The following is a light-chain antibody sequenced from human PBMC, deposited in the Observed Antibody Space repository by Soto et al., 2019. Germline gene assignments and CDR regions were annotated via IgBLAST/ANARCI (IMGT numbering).Light chain of an antibody. J-gene: IGKJ2*01. CDR3: QQSYSTPYT. CDR1: KSISSY. V-gene: IGKV1-39*01. Sequence: DIQMNQSPSSLSASVGDRVTITCRASKSISSYLNWYQQKPGQAPKLLLYAASSLQSGVPSRFSGSGSGTDFTLTISSLQPEDFATYYCQQSYSTPYTFGQGTKLEIK. CDR2: AAS.